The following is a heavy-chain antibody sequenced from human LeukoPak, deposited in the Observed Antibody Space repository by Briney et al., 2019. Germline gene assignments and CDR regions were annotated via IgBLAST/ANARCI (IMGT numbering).Heavy chain of an antibody. CDR3: ARPHLTWRVEYFDP. CDR2: AYSTGNT. Sequence: PSETLSLTCTVSGDSINSNSYHWGWIRQPPGKGLEWIGTAYSTGNTYYTPSLKSRVTISVDTSNNQFSLKLTSVTAADTAVYYCARPHLTWRVEYFDPWGQGTLVTVSS. D-gene: IGHD3-16*01. J-gene: IGHJ5*02. CDR1: GDSINSNSYH. V-gene: IGHV4-39*01.